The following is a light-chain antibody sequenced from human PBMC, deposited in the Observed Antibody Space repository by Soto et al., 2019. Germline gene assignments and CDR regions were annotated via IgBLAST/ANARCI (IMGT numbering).Light chain of an antibody. V-gene: IGKV1-5*03. CDR3: QHYNIYSEA. Sequence: DIKMNKSPSTRSGKEGDRVRITCLASQTISSWLAWYQQKPGKAPKLLIYKASTLKSGVPSRFSGSGSGTEFTLTISSLQPDDFATYYCQHYNIYSEAFGQGT. J-gene: IGKJ1*01. CDR1: QTISSW. CDR2: KAS.